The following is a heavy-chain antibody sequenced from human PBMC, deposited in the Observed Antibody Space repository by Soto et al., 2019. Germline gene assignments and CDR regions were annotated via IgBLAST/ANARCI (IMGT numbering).Heavy chain of an antibody. D-gene: IGHD1-26*01. J-gene: IGHJ6*02. CDR3: ARDLSWGVSYRTAYYGMDV. Sequence: QVQLVQSGAEVKKPGSSVKVSCKASGGTFSSYAISWVRQAPGQGLEWMGGIIPIFGTANYAQKFQGRVTITADESTSTAYMELSSLGSEDTAVYYCARDLSWGVSYRTAYYGMDVWGQGTTVTVSS. V-gene: IGHV1-69*01. CDR1: GGTFSSYA. CDR2: IIPIFGTA.